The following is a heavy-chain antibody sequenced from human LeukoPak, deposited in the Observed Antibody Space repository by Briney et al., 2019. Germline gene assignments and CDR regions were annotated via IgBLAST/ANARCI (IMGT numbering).Heavy chain of an antibody. CDR2: IIPIFGTA. CDR3: ARDYYDSSGYYQAKSRYYYYYMDV. V-gene: IGHV1-69*05. CDR1: GGTFSSYA. J-gene: IGHJ6*03. D-gene: IGHD3-22*01. Sequence: SVKVSCKASGGTFSSYAISWVGQAPGQGREWMGRIIPIFGTANYAQKFQGRVTITTDESTSTAYMELSSLRSEDTAVYYCARDYYDSSGYYQAKSRYYYYYMDVWGKGTTVTVSS.